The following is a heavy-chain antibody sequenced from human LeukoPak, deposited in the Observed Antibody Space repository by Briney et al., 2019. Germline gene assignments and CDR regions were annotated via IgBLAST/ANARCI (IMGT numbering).Heavy chain of an antibody. Sequence: PSETLSLTCAVYGGSFSGYYWSWVRQPPGKGLEWIGEINHSGSTNYNPSLKSRVTISVDTSKNQFSLKLSSVTAADTAVYYCARCRGPYGMDVWGQGTTVTVSS. J-gene: IGHJ6*02. CDR1: GGSFSGYY. D-gene: IGHD3/OR15-3a*01. CDR3: ARCRGPYGMDV. V-gene: IGHV4-34*01. CDR2: INHSGST.